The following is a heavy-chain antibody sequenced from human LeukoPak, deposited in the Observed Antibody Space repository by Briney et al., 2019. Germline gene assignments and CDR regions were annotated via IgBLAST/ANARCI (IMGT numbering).Heavy chain of an antibody. D-gene: IGHD3-22*01. J-gene: IGHJ3*02. CDR3: ARDFTYYYDSSAGDALDI. V-gene: IGHV4-61*02. Sequence: SQTLSLTCTVSGGSISSGSYYWSWIRQPAGKGLEWIGRIYTSGSTNYNPSLKSRVTISVDTSKNQFSLKLSSVTAADTAVYYCARDFTYYYDSSAGDALDIWGQGTMVTVSS. CDR2: IYTSGST. CDR1: GGSISSGSYY.